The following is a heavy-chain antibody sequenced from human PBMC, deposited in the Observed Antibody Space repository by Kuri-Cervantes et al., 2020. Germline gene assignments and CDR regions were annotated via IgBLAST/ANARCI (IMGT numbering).Heavy chain of an antibody. D-gene: IGHD2-2*01. V-gene: IGHV3-7*01. CDR3: ARDRRGTYCSSTNCYLR. J-gene: IGHJ4*02. CDR2: IKQDGSEK. CDR1: GFTFSSYW. Sequence: GGSLRLSCAASGFTFSSYWMSWVRQAPGKGLEWVANIKQDGSEKYYVDPVKGRFTISRDNSKNTLYLQMNSLRAEDTAVYYCARDRRGTYCSSTNCYLRWGQGTLVTVSS.